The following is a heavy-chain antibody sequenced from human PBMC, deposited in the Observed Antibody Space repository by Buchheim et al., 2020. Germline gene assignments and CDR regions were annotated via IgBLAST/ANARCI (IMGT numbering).Heavy chain of an antibody. J-gene: IGHJ6*02. Sequence: EVQLVQSGAEVKKPGESLKISCKGSGYSFTSYWIGWVRQMPGKGLEWMGILYPGDSDTRYSPSFQAQVTISADKSISTAYPQWGSLKASDTAMYYCARGGGYRYGSLAYCGGQCPSYFYYAMEVWGQGTT. CDR2: LYPGDSDT. CDR3: ARGGGYRYGSLAYCGGQCPSYFYYAMEV. V-gene: IGHV5-51*01. CDR1: GYSFTSYW. D-gene: IGHD2-21*01.